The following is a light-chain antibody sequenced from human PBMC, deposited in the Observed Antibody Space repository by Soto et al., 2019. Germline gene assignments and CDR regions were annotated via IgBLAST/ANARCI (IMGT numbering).Light chain of an antibody. J-gene: IGKJ3*01. CDR1: QSISSW. V-gene: IGKV1-5*03. Sequence: DIQMTQSPSTLSASVGDRVNITCRASQSISSWLAWYQQKPGKAPKLLIYRASDLQTGVPSRLSGSGSGTEFTLTISSLQTDDIATYYCQQYSSYFFTFGPGTKVDVK. CDR2: RAS. CDR3: QQYSSYFFT.